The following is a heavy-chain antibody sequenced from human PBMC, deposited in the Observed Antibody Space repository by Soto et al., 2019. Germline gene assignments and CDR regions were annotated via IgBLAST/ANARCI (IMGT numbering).Heavy chain of an antibody. CDR1: GGSISSGGYS. J-gene: IGHJ6*02. CDR2: IYYSGST. D-gene: IGHD6-13*01. CDR3: ARVGSSSWYISV. V-gene: IGHV4-31*11. Sequence: SETLSLTCAVSGGSISSGGYSWSWIRQPPGKGLEWIGYIYYSGSTYYNPSLKSRVTISVDTSKNQFSLKLSSVTAADTAVYYCARVGSSSWYISVWGQGTTVTVSS.